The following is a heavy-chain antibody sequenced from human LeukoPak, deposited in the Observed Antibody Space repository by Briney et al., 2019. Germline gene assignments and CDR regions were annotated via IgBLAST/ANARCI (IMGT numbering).Heavy chain of an antibody. J-gene: IGHJ4*02. CDR1: GGSISSYY. D-gene: IGHD3-22*01. Sequence: SETLSLTCTVSGGSISSYYWSWIRQPAGKGLEWIGRIYTSGSTNYNPSLKSRVTMSVDTSKNQFSLKLSSVTAADTAVYYCAGDAHIQYYYDSSGYYDYWGQGTLVTVSS. CDR3: AGDAHIQYYYDSSGYYDY. CDR2: IYTSGST. V-gene: IGHV4-4*07.